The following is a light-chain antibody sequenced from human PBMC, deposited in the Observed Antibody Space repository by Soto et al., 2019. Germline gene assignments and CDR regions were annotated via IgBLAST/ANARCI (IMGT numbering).Light chain of an antibody. CDR3: QQSYSRT. Sequence: IQFTQSPSSLSASVGDRVTITCRASQDISTYLAWYQQKPGKAPKVLIYAASTLQSGVPSRFSGSGSETDFTLTISSLQPEDFATYYCQQSYSRTFGQGTRLEIK. J-gene: IGKJ5*01. CDR1: QDISTY. CDR2: AAS. V-gene: IGKV1-39*01.